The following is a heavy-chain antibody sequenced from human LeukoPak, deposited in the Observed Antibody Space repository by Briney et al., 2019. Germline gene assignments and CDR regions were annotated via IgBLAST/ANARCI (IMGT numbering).Heavy chain of an antibody. CDR1: GFTFDDYA. CDR2: ISGDGGST. D-gene: IGHD6-6*01. J-gene: IGHJ5*02. Sequence: GGSLRLSCAASGFTFDDYAMHWVRQAPGKGLEWVSLISGDGGSTYYADSVKGRFTISRDNSKNTLYLQMNSLRAEDTAVYYCAKGRSSTAHNWFDPWGQGTLVTVSS. V-gene: IGHV3-43*02. CDR3: AKGRSSTAHNWFDP.